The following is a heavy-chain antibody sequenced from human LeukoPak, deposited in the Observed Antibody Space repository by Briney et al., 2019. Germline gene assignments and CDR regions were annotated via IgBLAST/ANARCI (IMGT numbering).Heavy chain of an antibody. CDR2: IKSKADGGTT. V-gene: IGHV3-15*01. Sequence: PGGSLRLSCAASGFTFSNAWMSWVRQAPGKGLEWVGRIKSKADGGTTDYAAPVKGRFTISRDDSKNTLYLQMNSLKSEDTAVYYCTTRSRGPLVITFGGAPGGQFVDYWGQGTLVTVSS. CDR1: GFTFSNAW. J-gene: IGHJ4*02. CDR3: TTRSRGPLVITFGGAPGGQFVDY. D-gene: IGHD3-16*01.